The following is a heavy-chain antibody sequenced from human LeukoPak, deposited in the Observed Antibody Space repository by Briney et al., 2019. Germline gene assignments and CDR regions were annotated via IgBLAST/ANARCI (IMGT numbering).Heavy chain of an antibody. CDR1: GFTFSNAW. Sequence: GGSLRLSCAASGFTFSNAWMSWVRQAPGKGLEWVANIKQDGSEKYYVDSVKGRFTISRDNAKNSLYLQMNSLRAEDTAVYYCARDAKGYFDYWGQGTLVTVSS. V-gene: IGHV3-7*01. CDR3: ARDAKGYFDY. CDR2: IKQDGSEK. J-gene: IGHJ4*02.